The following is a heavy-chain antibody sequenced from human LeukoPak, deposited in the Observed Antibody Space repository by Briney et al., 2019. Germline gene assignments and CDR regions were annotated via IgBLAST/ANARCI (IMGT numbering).Heavy chain of an antibody. Sequence: PGGSLRLSCAASGFTFSNYNMNWVSQAPGKGLEWVSSISTSSSYIYYADSVKGRFTISRDNAKNTLYLQMNSLRAEDTAVYYCAKDDRLQRFLHWGQGTLVTVSS. V-gene: IGHV3-21*04. D-gene: IGHD3-16*01. J-gene: IGHJ4*02. CDR1: GFTFSNYN. CDR3: AKDDRLQRFLH. CDR2: ISTSSSYI.